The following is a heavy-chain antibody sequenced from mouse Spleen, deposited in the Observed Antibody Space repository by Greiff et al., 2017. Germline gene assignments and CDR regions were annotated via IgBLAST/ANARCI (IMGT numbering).Heavy chain of an antibody. CDR2: INYDGSST. Sequence: EVQRVESEGGLVQPGSSMKLSCTASGFTFSDYYMAWVRQVPEKGLEWVANINYDGSSTYYLDSLKSRFIITRDNAKNILYLQMSSLKSEDTATYDCARDQDYGRKDWYFDVWGTGTTVTVSS. D-gene: IGHD1-1*01. CDR3: ARDQDYGRKDWYFDV. J-gene: IGHJ1*03. V-gene: IGHV5-16*01. CDR1: GFTFSDYY.